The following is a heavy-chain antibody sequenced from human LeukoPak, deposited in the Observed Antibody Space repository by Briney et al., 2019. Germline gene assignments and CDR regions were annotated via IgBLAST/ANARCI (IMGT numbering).Heavy chain of an antibody. CDR3: ARGRVGAYPRRITMVRGVSLDV. CDR1: GGSFSGYY. CDR2: INHSGST. J-gene: IGHJ6*02. D-gene: IGHD3-10*01. Sequence: SETLSLTCAVYGGSFSGYYWSWIRQPPGKGLEWIGEINHSGSTNYNPSLKSRVTISVDTSKNQFSLKLSSVTAADTAVYCCARGRVGAYPRRITMVRGVSLDVWGQGTTVTVSS. V-gene: IGHV4-34*01.